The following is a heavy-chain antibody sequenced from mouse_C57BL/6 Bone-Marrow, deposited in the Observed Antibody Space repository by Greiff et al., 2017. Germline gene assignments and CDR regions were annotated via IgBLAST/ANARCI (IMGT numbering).Heavy chain of an antibody. J-gene: IGHJ1*03. Sequence: EVKLVESGGDLVKPGGSLKLSCAASGFTFSSYGMSWVRQTPDKRLEWVATISSGGSYTYYPDSVTGRFTISRDNAKNTLYLQMSSLKSEDTAMYYWARRGWLLRYWYFDVWGTGTTVTVSS. CDR3: ARRGWLLRYWYFDV. CDR1: GFTFSSYG. V-gene: IGHV5-6*02. CDR2: ISSGGSYT. D-gene: IGHD2-3*01.